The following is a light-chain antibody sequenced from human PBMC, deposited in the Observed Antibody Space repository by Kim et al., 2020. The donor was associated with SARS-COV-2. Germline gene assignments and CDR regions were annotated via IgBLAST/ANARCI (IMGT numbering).Light chain of an antibody. CDR2: KAS. Sequence: SEGDKVTITCRSSQSVSSWLAWYQQKPGKAPNLLIYKASSLDSGVPSRYSGSGSGTEFTLTINSLQPDDFATYYCQQYSSYPPRTFGQGTKVDIK. V-gene: IGKV1-5*03. CDR1: QSVSSW. CDR3: QQYSSYPPRT. J-gene: IGKJ1*01.